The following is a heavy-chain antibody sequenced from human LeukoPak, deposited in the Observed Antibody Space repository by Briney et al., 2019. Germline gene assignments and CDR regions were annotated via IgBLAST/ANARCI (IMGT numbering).Heavy chain of an antibody. V-gene: IGHV1-46*01. J-gene: IGHJ5*02. CDR1: GYTFTSYY. CDR2: INPTGGST. Sequence: ASVKVSCKASGYTFTSYYMHWVRQAPGQGLEWMGLINPTGGSTGYAQKFQGRVTMTRDMSTSTDYMELSSLRSEGTAIYYCARDNSVGDNAWWFDPWGQGTLVTVSS. D-gene: IGHD1-26*01. CDR3: ARDNSVGDNAWWFDP.